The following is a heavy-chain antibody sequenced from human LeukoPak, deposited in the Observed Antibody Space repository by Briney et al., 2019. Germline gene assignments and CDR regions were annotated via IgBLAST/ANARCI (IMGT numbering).Heavy chain of an antibody. CDR3: ARDPRPDIVVVVAARGFDP. Sequence: PGGSLRLSCAAPGFTFSSYAMHWVRQAPGKGLEWVAVISYDGSNKYYADSVKGRFTISRDNSKNTLYLQMNSLRAGDTAVYYCARDPRPDIVVVVAARGFDPWGQGTLVTVSS. J-gene: IGHJ5*02. D-gene: IGHD2-15*01. V-gene: IGHV3-30-3*01. CDR1: GFTFSSYA. CDR2: ISYDGSNK.